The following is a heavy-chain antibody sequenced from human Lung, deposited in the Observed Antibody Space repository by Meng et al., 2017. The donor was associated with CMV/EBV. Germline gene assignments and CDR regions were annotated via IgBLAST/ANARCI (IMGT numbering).Heavy chain of an antibody. CDR1: GDTFRNLA. Sequence: VSCKASGDTFRNLAISWVRQTPGQGLEWMGGIIPTFNTIKYAQKFQGRLTITTDRSTSTAYMDLSSLRSDDTAVYYCVRDRIGWFDPWGQGTLVTVSS. D-gene: IGHD2-15*01. J-gene: IGHJ5*02. CDR2: IIPTFNTI. V-gene: IGHV1-69*05. CDR3: VRDRIGWFDP.